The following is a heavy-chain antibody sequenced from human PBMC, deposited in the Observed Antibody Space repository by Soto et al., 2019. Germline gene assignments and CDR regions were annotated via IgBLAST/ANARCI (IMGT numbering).Heavy chain of an antibody. CDR1: GYSVASNSVA. J-gene: IGHJ6*02. CDR2: TYYRSRWYN. D-gene: IGHD2-15*01. Sequence: XQTLSLTWVISGYSVASNSVAWNLVRQSPSRGLEWLGRTYYRSRWYNDYAVSVRSRIAINPDTSKNHFSLQLNSVTPDDTAVYYCARSEEDSDYYYYGMDVWGQGTTVTVSS. CDR3: ARSEEDSDYYYYGMDV. V-gene: IGHV6-1*01.